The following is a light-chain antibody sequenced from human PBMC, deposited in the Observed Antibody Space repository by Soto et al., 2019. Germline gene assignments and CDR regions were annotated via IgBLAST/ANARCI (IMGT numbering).Light chain of an antibody. Sequence: QSALTQPASPTGSPGPSVTVSSTGTSSAFGSYNFVSWYQHHPGTVPKVIIYETSKRPSGVSDRFSGSKSGNTASLTISGLQAEDEADYYCFSFTSTHTHVFGSGTKVTVL. CDR3: FSFTSTHTHV. CDR1: SSAFGSYNF. CDR2: ETS. J-gene: IGLJ1*01. V-gene: IGLV2-23*01.